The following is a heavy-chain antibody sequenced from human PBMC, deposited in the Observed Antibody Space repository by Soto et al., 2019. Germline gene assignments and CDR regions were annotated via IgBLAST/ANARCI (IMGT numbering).Heavy chain of an antibody. CDR1: GYTFTSYD. CDR2: MNPNSGNT. Sequence: ASVKVSCKASGYTFTSYDINWVRQATGQGLEWMGWMNPNSGNTGYAQKFQGRVTMTRNTSISTAYMELSSLRSEDTAVYYCATRGGLRSDYYYGMDVWCQGTTVTVSS. D-gene: IGHD2-15*01. CDR3: ATRGGLRSDYYYGMDV. J-gene: IGHJ6*02. V-gene: IGHV1-8*01.